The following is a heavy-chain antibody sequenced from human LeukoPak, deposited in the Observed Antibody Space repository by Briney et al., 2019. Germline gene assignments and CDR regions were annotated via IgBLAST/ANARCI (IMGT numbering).Heavy chain of an antibody. CDR1: GYTFTSYA. J-gene: IGHJ5*02. Sequence: ASVKVSCKASGYTFTSYAMNWVRQAPGQGLEWMGWINTNTGNPTYAQGFTGRFVFSLDTSVSTAYLQISSLKAEDTAVYYCARRTKAVAGSRFDPWGQGTLVTVSS. CDR3: ARRTKAVAGSRFDP. CDR2: INTNTGNP. V-gene: IGHV7-4-1*02. D-gene: IGHD6-19*01.